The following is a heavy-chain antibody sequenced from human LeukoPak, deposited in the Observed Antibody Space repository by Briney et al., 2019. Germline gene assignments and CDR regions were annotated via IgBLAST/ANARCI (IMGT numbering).Heavy chain of an antibody. CDR3: ARGMDDSSGYFPH. Sequence: SETLSLTCTVSGGSISSYYWSWIRQPPGKGLEWIGYIHYSGSTNYNPSLKSRVTISVDTSKNQFSLKLSSVTAADTAVYYCARGMDDSSGYFPHWGQGTLVTVS. J-gene: IGHJ4*02. CDR2: IHYSGST. V-gene: IGHV4-59*01. CDR1: GGSISSYY. D-gene: IGHD3-22*01.